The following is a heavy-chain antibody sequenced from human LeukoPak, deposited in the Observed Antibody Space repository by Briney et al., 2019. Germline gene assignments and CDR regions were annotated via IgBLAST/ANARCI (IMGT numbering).Heavy chain of an antibody. CDR2: ISGSGGST. D-gene: IGHD1-26*01. Sequence: GGSLRLSCAASGFTFSSYAMSWVRQAPGKGLEWVSAISGSGGSTYYADSVKGRFTISRDNSKDTLYLHMNSLRAEDTAVYYCAKDPSQWEPPEDWGQGTLVTVSS. CDR3: AKDPSQWEPPED. V-gene: IGHV3-23*01. CDR1: GFTFSSYA. J-gene: IGHJ4*02.